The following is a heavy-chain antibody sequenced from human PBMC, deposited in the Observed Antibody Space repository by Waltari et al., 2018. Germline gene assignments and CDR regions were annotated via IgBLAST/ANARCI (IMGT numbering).Heavy chain of an antibody. Sequence: EGQLVESGGGLVQPGVSLRVSGAASGFTFTTYSSGWVRQAPGKGLEWVSGISGSGGTTYYADSVKGRFTISRDNSKNTLYLQINSLRAEDTAIYYCAKVGDTVTTSLFDYWGQGTLVTVSS. J-gene: IGHJ4*02. CDR3: AKVGDTVTTSLFDY. V-gene: IGHV3-23*04. CDR1: GFTFTTYS. CDR2: ISGSGGTT. D-gene: IGHD4-17*01.